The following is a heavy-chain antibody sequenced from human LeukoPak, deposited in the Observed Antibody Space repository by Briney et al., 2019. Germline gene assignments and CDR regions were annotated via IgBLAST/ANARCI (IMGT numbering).Heavy chain of an antibody. Sequence: SETLSLTCTVSGGSISSGGYYWSWIRQHPGKGLEWIGYIYYSGSTYYNPSLKSRVTISVDTSKNQSSLKLSSVTAADTAVYYCARDQYDSSGFDYWGQGTLVTVSS. CDR1: GGSISSGGYY. CDR3: ARDQYDSSGFDY. V-gene: IGHV4-31*03. CDR2: IYYSGST. D-gene: IGHD3-22*01. J-gene: IGHJ4*02.